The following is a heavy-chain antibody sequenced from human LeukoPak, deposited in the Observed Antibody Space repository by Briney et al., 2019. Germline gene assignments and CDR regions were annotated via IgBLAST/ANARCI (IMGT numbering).Heavy chain of an antibody. CDR3: AKDGWSCTANSCPQYYYYMAV. Sequence: GGSLRLSCAASGFTFSTYGIHWARQAPGKGLEWVAFIRYDGSKTRYADSVKGRFTISRDNSKNTMYLQMNSLRAEDTAVYYCAKDGWSCTANSCPQYYYYMAVWGKGTTVTVSS. CDR2: IRYDGSKT. J-gene: IGHJ6*03. CDR1: GFTFSTYG. V-gene: IGHV3-30*02. D-gene: IGHD2-8*02.